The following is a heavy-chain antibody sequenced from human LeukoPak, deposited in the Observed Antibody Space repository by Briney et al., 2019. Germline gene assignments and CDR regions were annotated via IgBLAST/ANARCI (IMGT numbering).Heavy chain of an antibody. J-gene: IGHJ4*02. Sequence: GGSLILSCEGSGFTFRSYSMNWVRQTPGKGLEWVSHISGSSSAIYYADSVKGRFSISRDNAKNSLFLQMNSLRAEDTAVYYCARDSSYCSSTSCYEIDYWGQGTLVIVSS. D-gene: IGHD2-2*01. V-gene: IGHV3-48*04. CDR2: ISGSSSAI. CDR3: ARDSSYCSSTSCYEIDY. CDR1: GFTFRSYS.